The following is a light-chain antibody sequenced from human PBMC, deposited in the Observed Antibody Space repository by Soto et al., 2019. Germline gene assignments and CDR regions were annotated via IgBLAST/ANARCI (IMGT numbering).Light chain of an antibody. CDR2: DAS. J-gene: IGKJ3*01. CDR3: QQRGNWPPT. V-gene: IGKV3-11*01. CDR1: QSVSSF. Sequence: EIVLTQSPATLSLSPGERATLSCRASQSVSSFLAWYQQKPGQPPRLLIYDASNRATGIPGRFSGSGSGTDFPLTISSLEPEEFAAYYCQQRGNWPPTFGPGTKVDI.